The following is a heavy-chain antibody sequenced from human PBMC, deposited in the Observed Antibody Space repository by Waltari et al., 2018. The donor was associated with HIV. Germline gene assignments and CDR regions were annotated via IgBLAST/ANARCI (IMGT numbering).Heavy chain of an antibody. J-gene: IGHJ4*02. Sequence: DVQLVESGGGLVQPGGSLRLSCAASGFTVITNYVGWVRQAPGKGVAWASLTTHLCATFYADSVRARFTISRDPSMNTVHLQMDSLRAGDTAVYYCVRERNTIKTTSYYFDYWGQGTLVTVSS. D-gene: IGHD1-1*01. V-gene: IGHV3-66*01. CDR3: VRERNTIKTTSYYFDY. CDR1: GFTVITNY. CDR2: TTHLCAT.